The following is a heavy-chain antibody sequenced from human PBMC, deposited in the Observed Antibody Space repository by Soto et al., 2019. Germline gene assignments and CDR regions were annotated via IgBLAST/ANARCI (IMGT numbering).Heavy chain of an antibody. Sequence: QVQLVQSGAEVKKPGSSVKVSCKASGGTFSSYAISWVRQAPGQGLEWMGGIIPIFGTANYAQKFQGRVTITADESTSTAYMELSSLRSEDTAVYYCARSGLTRIPGGGYGMDVWGQGTTVTVSS. J-gene: IGHJ6*02. CDR3: ARSGLTRIPGGGYGMDV. D-gene: IGHD2-15*01. CDR2: IIPIFGTA. CDR1: GGTFSSYA. V-gene: IGHV1-69*01.